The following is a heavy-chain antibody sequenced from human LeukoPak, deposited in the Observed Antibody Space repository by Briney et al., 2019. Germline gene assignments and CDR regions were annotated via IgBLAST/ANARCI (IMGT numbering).Heavy chain of an antibody. CDR1: GYSISSGYY. CDR3: ARGYTQSVWGSYRFPDY. V-gene: IGHV4-38-2*02. CDR2: IYHSGST. D-gene: IGHD3-16*02. J-gene: IGHJ4*02. Sequence: SETLSLTCTVSGYSISSGYYWGWIRQPPGKGLEWIGSIYHSGSTYYNPSLKSQVTISVDTSKNQFSLKLSSVTAADTAVYYCARGYTQSVWGSYRFPDYWGQGTLVTVSS.